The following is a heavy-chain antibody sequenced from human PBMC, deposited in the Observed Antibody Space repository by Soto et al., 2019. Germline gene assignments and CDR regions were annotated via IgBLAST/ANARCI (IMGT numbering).Heavy chain of an antibody. V-gene: IGHV1-8*01. CDR2: MNPHSGNT. D-gene: IGHD3-10*01. CDR1: GYTFPSSD. Sequence: QVQLVQAGAEVKKPGASGKVSCKASGYTFPSSDLNWVRQATGEGLEGMGWMNPHSGNTGYAQKFQGIVTMTRNTSISTADMELSSMRSEDTAVYYCARGGNMVRGVSRRVGYYYYGMDVWGQGTTVTVSS. CDR3: ARGGNMVRGVSRRVGYYYYGMDV. J-gene: IGHJ6*02.